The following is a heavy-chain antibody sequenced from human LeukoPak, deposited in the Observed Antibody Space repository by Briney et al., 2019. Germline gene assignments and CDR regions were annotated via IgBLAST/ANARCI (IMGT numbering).Heavy chain of an antibody. Sequence: SQTLSLTCTVSGGSISSGSYYWSWIRQPAGKGLEWIGRIYTSGSTNYNPSLKSRVTISVDTSKNQFSLKLSSVTAADTAVYYCARDTDPYSSSWYFDYWGQGTLVTVSS. CDR2: IYTSGST. CDR1: GGSISSGSYY. CDR3: ARDTDPYSSSWYFDY. V-gene: IGHV4-61*02. D-gene: IGHD6-13*01. J-gene: IGHJ4*02.